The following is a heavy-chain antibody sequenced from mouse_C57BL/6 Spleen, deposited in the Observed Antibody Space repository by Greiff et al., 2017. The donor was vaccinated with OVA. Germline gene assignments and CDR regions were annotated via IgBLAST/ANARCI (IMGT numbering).Heavy chain of an antibody. J-gene: IGHJ3*01. Sequence: EVKVVESGAELVRPGASVKLSCTASGFNIKDDYMHWVKQRPEQGLEWIGWIDPENGDTEYASKFQGKATITADTSSNTAYLQLSSLTSEDTAVYYCTNDYDGTWFAYWGQGTLVTVSA. CDR3: TNDYDGTWFAY. V-gene: IGHV14-4*01. D-gene: IGHD2-4*01. CDR1: GFNIKDDY. CDR2: IDPENGDT.